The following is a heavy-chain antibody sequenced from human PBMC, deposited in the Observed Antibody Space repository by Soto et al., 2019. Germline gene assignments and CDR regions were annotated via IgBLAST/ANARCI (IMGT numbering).Heavy chain of an antibody. D-gene: IGHD5-18*01. CDR3: AKGGGYTYGSSWWHFDL. J-gene: IGHJ2*01. CDR1: GFTFSDHG. V-gene: IGHV3-30*18. Sequence: QVQLVESGGGVVQPGRSLRLSCAASGFTFSDHGMQWVRQVPGKGLEWVAAISDDGSKQYYAEFVKGRFSISRDNSKNTLYLQMDSLRTEDTAMYYCAKGGGYTYGSSWWHFDLWGRGTLVTVSS. CDR2: ISDDGSKQ.